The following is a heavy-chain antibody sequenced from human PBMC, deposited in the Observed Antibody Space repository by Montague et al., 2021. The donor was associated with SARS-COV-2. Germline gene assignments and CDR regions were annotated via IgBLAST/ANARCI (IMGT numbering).Heavy chain of an antibody. CDR2: IYYSGST. V-gene: IGHV4-59*01. Sequence: SETLSLTCTVSGGSISSYYWIWIRRPPGKGLEWIGYIYYSGSTNYNPSLKSRVTISVDTSKNQFSLKLSSVTAADTAEYYCARGSGWMGNAFDIWGQGTMVTVSS. J-gene: IGHJ3*02. CDR1: GGSISSYY. D-gene: IGHD6-19*01. CDR3: ARGSGWMGNAFDI.